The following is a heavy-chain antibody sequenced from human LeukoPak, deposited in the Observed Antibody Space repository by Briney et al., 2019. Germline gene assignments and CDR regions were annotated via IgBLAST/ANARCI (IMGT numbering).Heavy chain of an antibody. CDR3: VACSSGSCYGDRFDP. J-gene: IGHJ5*02. Sequence: GGSLRLSCAASGFTFNNYAMSWVRPAPGKGLEWVSAVSGSGDSYYADSVKGRFTISRDNSKNTLYLQMNSLRAEDAAVYYCVACSSGSCYGDRFDPWGQGTLVTVSS. CDR1: GFTFNNYA. D-gene: IGHD2-2*01. V-gene: IGHV3-23*01. CDR2: VSGSGDS.